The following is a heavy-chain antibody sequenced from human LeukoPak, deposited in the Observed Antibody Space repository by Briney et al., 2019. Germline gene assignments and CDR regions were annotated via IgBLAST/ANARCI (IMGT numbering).Heavy chain of an antibody. J-gene: IGHJ4*02. CDR3: ASQGYSGYDCAY. CDR2: IIPIFGTA. V-gene: IGHV1-69*05. Sequence: SVKVSCKASGGTFSSYAISWVRQAPGQGLEWMGRIIPIFGTANYAQKFQGRVTITTDESTSTAYMELSSLRSEDTAVYYCASQGYSGYDCAYWGQGTLVTVSS. CDR1: GGTFSSYA. D-gene: IGHD5-12*01.